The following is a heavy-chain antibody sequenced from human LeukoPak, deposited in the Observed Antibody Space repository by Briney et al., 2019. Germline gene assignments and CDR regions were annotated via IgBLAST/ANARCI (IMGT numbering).Heavy chain of an antibody. CDR2: IYYSGST. Sequence: SETLSLTCTVSGGSISSYHWSWIRQPPGKGLEWIGYIYYSGSTNYNPSLKSRVTISVDTSKDQFSLKLSSVTAADTAVYYCARARGYCSGGSCSDDAFDIWGQGTMVTVSS. V-gene: IGHV4-59*01. CDR1: GGSISSYH. D-gene: IGHD2-15*01. CDR3: ARARGYCSGGSCSDDAFDI. J-gene: IGHJ3*02.